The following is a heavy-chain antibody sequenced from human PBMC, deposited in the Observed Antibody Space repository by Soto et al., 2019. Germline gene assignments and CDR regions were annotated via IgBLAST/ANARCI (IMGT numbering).Heavy chain of an antibody. CDR3: ARDYYDSSGYYHHDAFDI. V-gene: IGHV4-31*03. J-gene: IGHJ3*02. D-gene: IGHD3-22*01. CDR2: IYYSGST. CDR1: GGSISSGGYY. Sequence: QVQLQESGPGLVKPSQTLSLTCTVSGGSISSGGYYWSWIRQHPGKGLEWIGYIYYSGSTYYNPSLKSRVTISVDTSKNQFSLKRGSVTAADTAVYYCARDYYDSSGYYHHDAFDIWGQGTMVTVSS.